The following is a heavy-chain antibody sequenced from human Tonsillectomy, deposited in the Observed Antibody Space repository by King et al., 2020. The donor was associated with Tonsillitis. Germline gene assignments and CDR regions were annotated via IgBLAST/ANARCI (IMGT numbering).Heavy chain of an antibody. Sequence: QLVQSGAEVKKPGASVKVSCKASGYTFTSYGISWVRQAPGQGLEWRGWMSGYNGNRNYEQKLQGRVTMTTDTSTSTAYMELRSLRSDDTAVYYCARSWGGKDAFDIWGQGTMVTVSS. CDR2: MSGYNGNR. D-gene: IGHD3-16*01. V-gene: IGHV1-18*01. J-gene: IGHJ3*02. CDR1: GYTFTSYG. CDR3: ARSWGGKDAFDI.